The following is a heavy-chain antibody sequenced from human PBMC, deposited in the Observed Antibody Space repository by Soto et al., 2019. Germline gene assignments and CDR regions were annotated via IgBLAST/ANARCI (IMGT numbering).Heavy chain of an antibody. CDR1: GFTFDDYA. Sequence: EVQLVESGGGLVQPGRSLRLSCAASGFTFDDYAMHWVRQGPGKGLEWVSSISWNSGNLGYADSVKGRFTISRDNAKNSLYLQMNSPRGEATALYYCAKGASTTVFAFNDYWGQGTLVTVSS. D-gene: IGHD4-17*01. V-gene: IGHV3-9*01. CDR2: ISWNSGNL. J-gene: IGHJ4*02. CDR3: AKGASTTVFAFNDY.